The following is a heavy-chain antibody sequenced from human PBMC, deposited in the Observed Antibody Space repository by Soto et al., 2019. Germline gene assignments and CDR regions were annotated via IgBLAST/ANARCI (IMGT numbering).Heavy chain of an antibody. CDR1: GFTFSSYA. CDR2: ISGSGGST. J-gene: IGHJ4*02. V-gene: IGHV3-23*01. Sequence: GGSLRLSCAASGFTFSSYAMSWVRQAPGKGLEWVSAISGSGGSTYYADSVEGRFTISRDNSKNTLYLQVNSMRAEDTAVECCARGSGGWYDDLDYWGQGTLVTVS. D-gene: IGHD6-19*01. CDR3: ARGSGGWYDDLDY.